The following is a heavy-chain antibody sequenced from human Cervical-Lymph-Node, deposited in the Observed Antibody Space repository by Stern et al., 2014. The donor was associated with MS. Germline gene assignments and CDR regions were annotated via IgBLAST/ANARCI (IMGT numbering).Heavy chain of an antibody. J-gene: IGHJ4*02. D-gene: IGHD5-24*01. Sequence: QVQLMQSGAEVKKPGSSVKVSCKASGGTFSTSSISWVRQAPGQGLEWVGRIIAVLNIPYYAQKFQGRVTITADESTTTAYMELSSLTSEDTAMYYCARDHSRGNVYNPLFDFWGQGTLVTVSS. V-gene: IGHV1-69*04. CDR3: ARDHSRGNVYNPLFDF. CDR2: IIAVLNIP. CDR1: GGTFSTSS.